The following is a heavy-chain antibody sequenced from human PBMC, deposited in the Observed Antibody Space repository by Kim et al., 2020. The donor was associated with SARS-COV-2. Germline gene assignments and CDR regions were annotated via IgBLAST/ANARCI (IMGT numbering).Heavy chain of an antibody. J-gene: IGHJ4*02. CDR3: ARGIGGQQLAYFDY. CDR2: ICYDGSNK. V-gene: IGHV3-33*01. D-gene: IGHD6-13*01. Sequence: GGSLRLSCAASGFTFSLYGMHWVRQAPGKGLEWVALICYDGSNKYYVDSVKGRFTISRDNSKNTLFLQINSLRVEDTAVYYCARGIGGQQLAYFDYWGLGSLVTVPS. CDR1: GFTFSLYG.